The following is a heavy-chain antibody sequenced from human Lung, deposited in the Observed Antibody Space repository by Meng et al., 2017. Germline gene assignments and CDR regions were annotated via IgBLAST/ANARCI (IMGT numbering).Heavy chain of an antibody. CDR3: ARASYGSGSPLGESWFDP. J-gene: IGHJ5*02. V-gene: IGHV4-30-4*01. Sequence: QVQLQESGPGLVKPSQTLSLTCSVSGGSISSGDSYWSWIRQPPGKGLEWIGYIYYSGSTYYNPSLRSRITISVDTSKNQFSLRLRSVTAADTAVYYCARASYGSGSPLGESWFDPWGQGTLVTVSS. CDR1: GGSISSGDSY. D-gene: IGHD3-10*01. CDR2: IYYSGST.